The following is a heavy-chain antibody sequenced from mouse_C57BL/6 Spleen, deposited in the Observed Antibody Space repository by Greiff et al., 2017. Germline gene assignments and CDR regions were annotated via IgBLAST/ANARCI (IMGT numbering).Heavy chain of an antibody. D-gene: IGHD1-1*01. J-gene: IGHJ4*01. CDR3: ARITTVVAPLAMDY. CDR1: GFTFSDYG. V-gene: IGHV5-17*01. Sequence: EVQLVESGGGLVKPGGSLKLSCAASGFTFSDYGMHWVRQAPEKGLEWVAYISSGSSTIYYADTVKGRFTISSDNAKNTLFLQMTSLRSEDTAMYYCARITTVVAPLAMDYWGQGTSVTVSS. CDR2: ISSGSSTI.